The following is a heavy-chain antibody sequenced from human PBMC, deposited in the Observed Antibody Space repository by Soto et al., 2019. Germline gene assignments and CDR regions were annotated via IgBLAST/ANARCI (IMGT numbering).Heavy chain of an antibody. J-gene: IGHJ3*02. CDR1: GFTFSSYS. V-gene: IGHV3-21*01. CDR2: ISSSSSYI. CDR3: ARDTNYDILTGYCFDI. Sequence: EVQLVESGGGLVKPGGSLRLSCAASGFTFSSYSMNWVRQAPGKGLEWVSSISSSSSYIYYADSVKGRFTISRDNAKNSLYLQMNSLRAEDTAVYYCARDTNYDILTGYCFDIWGQGTMVTVSS. D-gene: IGHD3-9*01.